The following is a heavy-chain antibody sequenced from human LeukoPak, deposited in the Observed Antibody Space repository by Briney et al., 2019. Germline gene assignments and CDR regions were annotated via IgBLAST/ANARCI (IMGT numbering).Heavy chain of an antibody. D-gene: IGHD3-10*01. CDR3: ARDRAGGEITMVFRL. CDR1: GGTFSSYA. J-gene: IGHJ4*02. Sequence: ASVKVSCKASGGTFSSYAISWVRQAPGQGLEWMGGIIPIFGTANYAQKFQGRVTITADESTSTAHMELSSLRSEDTAVYYCARDRAGGEITMVFRLWGQGTLVTVSS. V-gene: IGHV1-69*01. CDR2: IIPIFGTA.